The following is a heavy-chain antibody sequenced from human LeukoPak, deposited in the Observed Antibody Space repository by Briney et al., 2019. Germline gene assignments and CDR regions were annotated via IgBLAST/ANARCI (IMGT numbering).Heavy chain of an antibody. J-gene: IGHJ5*02. CDR3: ARTGYYDFWSGYYRAYNWFDP. V-gene: IGHV4-61*01. CDR1: GGSISSSSYY. Sequence: KPSETLSLTCTVSGGSISSSSYYWSWIRQPPGKGLEWIVYIYYSGSTHYLPSLKSRFTISLDTSKTQFSLKLSSVTAADTAVYYCARTGYYDFWSGYYRAYNWFDPWGQGTLVTVSS. D-gene: IGHD3-3*01. CDR2: IYYSGST.